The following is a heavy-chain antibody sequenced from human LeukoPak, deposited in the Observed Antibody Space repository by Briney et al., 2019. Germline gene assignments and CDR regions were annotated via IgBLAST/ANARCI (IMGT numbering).Heavy chain of an antibody. CDR3: ARVPSAKGARHYYYYYYMDV. CDR1: GGSISSYY. CDR2: IYYSGST. D-gene: IGHD2-2*01. Sequence: SETLSLTCTVSGGSISSYYWSWIRQPPGKGLEWIGSIYYSGSTYYNPSLKSRVTISVDTSKNQFSLKLSSVTAADTAVYYCARVPSAKGARHYYYYYYMDVWGKGTTVTVSS. J-gene: IGHJ6*03. V-gene: IGHV4-59*05.